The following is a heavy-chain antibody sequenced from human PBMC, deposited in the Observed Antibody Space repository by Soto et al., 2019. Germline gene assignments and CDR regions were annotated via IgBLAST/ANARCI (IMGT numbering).Heavy chain of an antibody. V-gene: IGHV6-1*01. CDR2: TYYRSKWYN. CDR3: ARDHSSGWYEDWFDP. D-gene: IGHD6-19*01. J-gene: IGHJ5*02. CDR1: GDSVSSNSAA. Sequence: SETLSLTCAISGDSVSSNSAAWDWISQSPSIGLEWLGRTYYRSKWYNDYAVSVKSRITINPDTSKNQFSLQLNSVTPEDTAVYYCARDHSSGWYEDWFDPWGQGTLVTVSS.